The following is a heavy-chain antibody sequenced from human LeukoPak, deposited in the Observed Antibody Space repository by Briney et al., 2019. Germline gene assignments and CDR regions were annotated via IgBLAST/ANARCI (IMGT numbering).Heavy chain of an antibody. J-gene: IGHJ4*02. CDR2: ISSSSTI. CDR1: GFTFSSYS. CDR3: ATAYCGGDCFYGSDY. V-gene: IGHV3-48*02. D-gene: IGHD2-21*02. Sequence: GGSLRLSCAASGFTFSSYSMNWVRQAPGKGLEWVSYISSSSTIYYADSVKGRFTISRDNAKNSLYLQMNSLRDEDTAVYYCATAYCGGDCFYGSDYWGQGTLVTVSS.